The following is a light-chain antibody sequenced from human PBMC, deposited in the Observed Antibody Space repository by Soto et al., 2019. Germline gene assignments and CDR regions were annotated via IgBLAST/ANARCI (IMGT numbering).Light chain of an antibody. CDR3: QQYGNPRIT. CDR2: DAS. Sequence: IVLTQSPATLSLSPGERATLSCRASQSVSSYLAWYQQKPGQAPRLLIYDASSRVAGIPARFRGSGSGTDFTLTISRLEPEDFALYFCQQYGNPRITFGQGTRLEIK. J-gene: IGKJ5*01. V-gene: IGKV3-11*01. CDR1: QSVSSY.